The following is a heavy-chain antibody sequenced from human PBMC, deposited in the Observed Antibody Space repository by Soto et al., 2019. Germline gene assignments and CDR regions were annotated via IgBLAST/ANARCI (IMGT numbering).Heavy chain of an antibody. CDR1: GFTFSNAW. CDR3: TTPNMTQAN. J-gene: IGHJ4*02. Sequence: LRLSCAASGFTFSNAWMSWVRQAPGKGLEWVGRIKIKTDGGTTDYAAPVKGRFTISRDDSKNTLYLQMNSLKTEDTAVYYCTTPNMTQANWGQGTLVTVSS. V-gene: IGHV3-15*01. CDR2: IKIKTDGGTT.